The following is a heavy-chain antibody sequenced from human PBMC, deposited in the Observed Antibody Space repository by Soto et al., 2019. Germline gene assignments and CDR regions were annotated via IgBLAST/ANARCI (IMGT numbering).Heavy chain of an antibody. J-gene: IGHJ4*02. CDR2: IKKDGSEK. CDR3: AGGSGWLIDY. CDR1: GFTFSSYW. Sequence: GGSLRLSGESSGFTFSSYWMNWVRQAPGKGLEWVAIIKKDGSEKYYVDSVKGRFTISRDNAKNSLYLQMNDLRAEDTAVYYCAGGSGWLIDYWGRGTLVTVSS. V-gene: IGHV3-7*03. D-gene: IGHD6-19*01.